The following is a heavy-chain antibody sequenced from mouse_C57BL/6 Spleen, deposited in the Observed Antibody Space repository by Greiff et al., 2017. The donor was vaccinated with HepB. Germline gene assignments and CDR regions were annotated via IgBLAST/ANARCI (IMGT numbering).Heavy chain of an antibody. J-gene: IGHJ1*03. D-gene: IGHD4-1*01. CDR3: ARGTGRGYFDV. CDR2: IYPGGGYT. V-gene: IGHV1-63*01. Sequence: VQLQQSGAELVRPGTSVKMSCKASGYTFTNYWIGWAKQRPGHGLEWIGDIYPGGGYTNYNEKFKGKATLTADKSSSTAYMQFSSLTSEDSAIYYCARGTGRGYFDVWGTGTTVTVSS. CDR1: GYTFTNYW.